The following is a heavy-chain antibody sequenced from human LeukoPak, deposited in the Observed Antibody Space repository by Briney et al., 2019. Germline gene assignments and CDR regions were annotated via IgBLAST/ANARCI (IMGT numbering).Heavy chain of an antibody. CDR1: GFTFSSYE. J-gene: IGHJ6*02. Sequence: GGSLRLSCAASGFTFSSYEMNWVRQAPGKGLEWVSYISSSGSTIYYADSVKGRFTISRDNAKNSLYLQMNSLRAEDTAVYYCARCILENYYGMDVWGQGTTVTVSS. V-gene: IGHV3-48*03. CDR2: ISSSGSTI. CDR3: ARCILENYYGMDV. D-gene: IGHD2-21*01.